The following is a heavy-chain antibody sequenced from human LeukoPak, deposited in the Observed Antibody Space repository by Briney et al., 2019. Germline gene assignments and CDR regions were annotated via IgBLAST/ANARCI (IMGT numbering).Heavy chain of an antibody. D-gene: IGHD1-7*01. V-gene: IGHV4-38-2*02. CDR1: GYSISSGYY. CDR2: IYHSGST. CDR3: ARDYNWNYFNGDQAQNNWFDP. Sequence: SETLSLTCTVSGYSISSGYYWGWIRQPPGKGLEWIGSIYHSGSTYYNPSLKSRVTISVDTSKNQFSLKLSSVTAADTAVYHCARDYNWNYFNGDQAQNNWFDPWGQGTLVTVSS. J-gene: IGHJ5*02.